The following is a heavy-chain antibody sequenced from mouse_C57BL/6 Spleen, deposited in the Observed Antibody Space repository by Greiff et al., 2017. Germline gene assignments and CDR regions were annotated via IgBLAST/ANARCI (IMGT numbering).Heavy chain of an antibody. V-gene: IGHV1-54*01. CDR2: INPGSGGT. CDR1: GYAFTNYL. CDR3: GRGGIDY. Sequence: VQLQQSGAELVRPGTSVKVSCKASGYAFTNYLIEWVKQRPGQGLEWIGVINPGSGGTNYNEKFKGKATLTADKSSSTAYMQLSSLTSEDSAVYFCGRGGIDYWGQGTTLTVSS. J-gene: IGHJ2*01.